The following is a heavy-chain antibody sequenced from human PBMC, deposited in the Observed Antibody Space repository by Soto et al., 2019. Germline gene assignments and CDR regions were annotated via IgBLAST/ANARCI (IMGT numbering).Heavy chain of an antibody. D-gene: IGHD2-2*01. Sequence: QVQLVQSGAEVKKPGSSVKVSCKASGGTFSSYAISWVRQAPGQGLEWMGGIIPIFGTANYAQKFQGRVTITADESTSTAYMELSSLRSEDTDVYYCARDEPVVPAAMYYGMDVWGQGTKVTVSS. V-gene: IGHV1-69*01. CDR3: ARDEPVVPAAMYYGMDV. J-gene: IGHJ6*02. CDR1: GGTFSSYA. CDR2: IIPIFGTA.